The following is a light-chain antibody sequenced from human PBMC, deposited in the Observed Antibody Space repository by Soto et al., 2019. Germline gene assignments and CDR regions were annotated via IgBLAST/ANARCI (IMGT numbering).Light chain of an antibody. CDR1: SNDVGGYIY. J-gene: IGLJ7*01. V-gene: IGLV2-11*02. CDR2: DVN. CDR3: CSYAGSYTYVI. Sequence: SALTQPRSVSGSPGQSVTISCTGTSNDVGGYIYVSWYQQHPGKAPKLMIYDVNKRTSGVPDRFSGSKSGNTASLTISGLQAEDEADYYCCSYAGSYTYVIFGGGTQLTVL.